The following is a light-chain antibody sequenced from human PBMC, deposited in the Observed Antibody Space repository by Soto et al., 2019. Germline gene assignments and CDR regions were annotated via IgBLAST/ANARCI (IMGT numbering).Light chain of an antibody. Sequence: QSVLTQPASVSGSPGQSITISCTGTSSDIGTYNLVSWYQKYPGKAPKLIIYEDNTRPSGVSNRFSGSESGNTASLTISGLQAEDEAAYFCCSYAGGATYVFGTGTKLTVL. CDR2: EDN. V-gene: IGLV2-23*01. CDR3: CSYAGGATYV. J-gene: IGLJ1*01. CDR1: SSDIGTYNL.